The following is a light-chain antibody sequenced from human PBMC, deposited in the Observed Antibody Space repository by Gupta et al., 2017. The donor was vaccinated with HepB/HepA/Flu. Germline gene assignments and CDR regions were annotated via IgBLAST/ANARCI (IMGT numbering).Light chain of an antibody. CDR1: QSLGNSY. CDR2: GAS. V-gene: IGKV3-20*01. CDR3: QQYESFPRT. Sequence: EVVLTQSPGTLSLTPGERVTLSCRASQSLGNSYLAWYQQKPGQAPRLLIQGASNRATGIPDRISGSGSGTDFSLTISRLEPEDFAVYYCQQYESFPRTFGQGTKVEIK. J-gene: IGKJ1*01.